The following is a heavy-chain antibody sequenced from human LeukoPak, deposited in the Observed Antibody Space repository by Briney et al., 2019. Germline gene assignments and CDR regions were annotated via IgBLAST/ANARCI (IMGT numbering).Heavy chain of an antibody. J-gene: IGHJ4*02. CDR2: ISSKAYGGTT. CDR1: GFTFGDYA. Sequence: PGGSLRLSCTAAGFTFGDYAMSWVRQAPGKGGEWVGFISSKAYGGTTEYAASVKGRFTISRDDSKSIAYLQMNSLKTEDTAVYYCTRVGGWYVFDYWGQGTLVTVSS. V-gene: IGHV3-49*04. CDR3: TRVGGWYVFDY. D-gene: IGHD6-19*01.